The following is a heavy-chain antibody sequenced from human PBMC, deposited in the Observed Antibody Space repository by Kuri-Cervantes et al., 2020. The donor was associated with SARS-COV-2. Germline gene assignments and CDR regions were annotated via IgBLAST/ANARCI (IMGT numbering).Heavy chain of an antibody. Sequence: SLKISCAASGFTFDDYSMHWVRQAPGKGLEWVSGISWNSGSIGYADSVKGRFTISRDNAKNSLYLQMNSLRAEDTAVYYCAREFLPPVDIVVVPAAEIDRGFDYWGQGTLVTVSS. CDR1: GFTFDDYS. CDR2: ISWNSGSI. J-gene: IGHJ4*02. D-gene: IGHD2-2*01. CDR3: AREFLPPVDIVVVPAAEIDRGFDY. V-gene: IGHV3-9*01.